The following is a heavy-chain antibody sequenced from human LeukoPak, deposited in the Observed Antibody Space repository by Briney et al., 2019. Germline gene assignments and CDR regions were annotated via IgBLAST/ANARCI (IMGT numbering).Heavy chain of an antibody. CDR1: GGTFSSYA. CDR3: ARSGYSSFSYYMDV. J-gene: IGHJ6*03. Sequence: GASVKVSCKASGGTFSSYAISWVRQAPGQGLEWMGGTIPIFGTANYAQKFQGRVTITADKSTSTAYMELSSLRSEDTAVYYCARSGYSSFSYYMDVWGKGTTVTVSS. V-gene: IGHV1-69*06. D-gene: IGHD6-13*01. CDR2: TIPIFGTA.